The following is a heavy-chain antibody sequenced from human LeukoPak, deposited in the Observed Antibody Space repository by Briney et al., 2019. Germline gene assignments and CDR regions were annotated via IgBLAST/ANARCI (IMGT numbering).Heavy chain of an antibody. D-gene: IGHD3-22*01. J-gene: IGHJ3*02. V-gene: IGHV3-15*07. Sequence: GGSLRLSCAASGFTFSNAWMNWVRQAPGKGLEWVGRIKSKTDGGTTDYAAPVKGRFTISRDDSKNTLYLQMNSLKTEDTAVYYCTTNYYDSSGYYPDAFDIWSQGTMVTVSS. CDR2: IKSKTDGGTT. CDR1: GFTFSNAW. CDR3: TTNYYDSSGYYPDAFDI.